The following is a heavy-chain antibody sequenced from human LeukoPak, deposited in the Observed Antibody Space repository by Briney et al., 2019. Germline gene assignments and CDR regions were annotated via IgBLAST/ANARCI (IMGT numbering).Heavy chain of an antibody. J-gene: IGHJ5*02. Sequence: SETLSLTCTVSGVSISSSSYHWGWIRQPPGKGLEWIGSIYYSGSTYYNPSLKSRVTISVDTSKNQLSLKLSSVTAADTAVYYCARHYDSSRSLFDPWGQGTLVTVSS. CDR2: IYYSGST. CDR1: GVSISSSSYH. V-gene: IGHV4-39*01. D-gene: IGHD3-22*01. CDR3: ARHYDSSRSLFDP.